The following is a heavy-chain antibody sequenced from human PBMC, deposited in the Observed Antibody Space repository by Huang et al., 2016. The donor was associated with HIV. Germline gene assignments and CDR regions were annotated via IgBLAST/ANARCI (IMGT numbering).Heavy chain of an antibody. D-gene: IGHD3-22*01. V-gene: IGHV1-18*04. CDR3: ANGVPYDSSGYYHVT. CDR1: GYTFISYG. CDR2: ISPYNGNT. J-gene: IGHJ4*02. Sequence: QVQLVQSGAEVKKPGASVKVSCKASGYTFISYGVTWVRQAPGQGLEWMGWISPYNGNTKYAQNLQGRVTMTTDASTSTAYMERRSLRSDDTAVYYCANGVPYDSSGYYHVTWGQGTLVTISS.